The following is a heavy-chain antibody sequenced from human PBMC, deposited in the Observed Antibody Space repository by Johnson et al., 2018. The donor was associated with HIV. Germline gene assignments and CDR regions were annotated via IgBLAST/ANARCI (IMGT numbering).Heavy chain of an antibody. J-gene: IGHJ3*02. Sequence: VQLVESGGGGVKPGRSLSLSCAASGFTFSSIARHWVRPAPGKGLEGVSGISGISGSMGYADSVKGRFPIPRDNAKNSLYLQMNSLRAEDTAVYYCARDSSNSFRFEMYAFDIWGQGTMVTVSS. CDR1: GFTFSSIA. CDR2: ISGISGSM. D-gene: IGHD6-6*01. CDR3: ARDSSNSFRFEMYAFDI. V-gene: IGHV3-9*01.